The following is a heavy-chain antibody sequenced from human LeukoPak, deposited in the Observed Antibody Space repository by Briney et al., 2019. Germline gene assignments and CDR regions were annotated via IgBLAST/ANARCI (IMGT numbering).Heavy chain of an antibody. D-gene: IGHD4-17*01. Sequence: GGSLRLSCAASGFVFSSYWMTWVRQAPGKGLEWVASINEGGSRRYYVDSVKGRFTISRDNTQKSLYLEMDSLRADDTAVYCCARAVTSTEGYWGQGTLVTVSS. CDR1: GFVFSSYW. V-gene: IGHV3-7*03. CDR3: ARAVTSTEGY. J-gene: IGHJ4*02. CDR2: INEGGSRR.